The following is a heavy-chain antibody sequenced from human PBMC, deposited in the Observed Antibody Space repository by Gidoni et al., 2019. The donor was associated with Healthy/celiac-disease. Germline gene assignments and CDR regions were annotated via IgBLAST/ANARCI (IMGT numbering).Heavy chain of an antibody. CDR2: ISSSSSYI. Sequence: EVQLVESGGGLVKPGGSLRLSCAASGFTFSSYSMNWVRQAPGKGLEWVSSISSSSSYIYYADSVKGRFTISRDNAKNSLYLQMNSLRAEDTAVYYCANWATNNNNAFDIWGQGTMVTVSS. V-gene: IGHV3-21*01. CDR1: GFTFSSYS. D-gene: IGHD5-12*01. J-gene: IGHJ3*02. CDR3: ANWATNNNNAFDI.